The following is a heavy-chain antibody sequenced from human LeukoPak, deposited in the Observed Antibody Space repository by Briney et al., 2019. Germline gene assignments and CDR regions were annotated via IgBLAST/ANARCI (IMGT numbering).Heavy chain of an antibody. V-gene: IGHV3-23*01. CDR2: ISGSGGST. D-gene: IGHD4-17*01. Sequence: GGSLRLSCAASGFTFSSYAMSWVRQAPGKGLEWVSAISGSGGSTYYADSVKGRFTISRDNSKNTLYLQMNSLRAEDTSVYYCAKGTGCGDTGYFDYWGQGTLVTVSS. CDR3: AKGTGCGDTGYFDY. J-gene: IGHJ4*02. CDR1: GFTFSSYA.